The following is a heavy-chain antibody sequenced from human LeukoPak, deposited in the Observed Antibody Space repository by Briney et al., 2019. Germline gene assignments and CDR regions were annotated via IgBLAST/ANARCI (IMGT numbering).Heavy chain of an antibody. CDR1: GFTFRNYG. CDR2: LSDAGVRI. V-gene: IGHV3-23*01. J-gene: IGHJ4*02. Sequence: GGSLRLSCIASGFTFRNYGMSWVRQAPGKGLEWVSGLSDAGVRIFYSDSVKGRFTVSRDNSKDTLHLQMDSLRVEDTAVYYCANTHCDSSPIVWNFWGQGTLVTVSS. CDR3: ANTHCDSSPIVWNF. D-gene: IGHD1-1*01.